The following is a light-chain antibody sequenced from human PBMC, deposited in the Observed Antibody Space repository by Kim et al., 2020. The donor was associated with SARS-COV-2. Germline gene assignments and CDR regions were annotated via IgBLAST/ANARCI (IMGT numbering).Light chain of an antibody. CDR1: SSNNIGAGYD. V-gene: IGLV1-40*01. CDR3: QSYDSSLRVV. Sequence: QSVLTQPPSVSGAPGQRVTISCTGSSSNNIGAGYDVHWYQQLPGTAPKLLIYGNSNRPSGVPDRFSGSKSGTSASLAITGLQAEDEADYYCQSYDSSLRVVFGGGTKLTVL. J-gene: IGLJ2*01. CDR2: GNS.